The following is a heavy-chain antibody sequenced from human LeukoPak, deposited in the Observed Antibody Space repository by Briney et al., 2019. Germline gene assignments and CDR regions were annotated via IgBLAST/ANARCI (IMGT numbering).Heavy chain of an antibody. D-gene: IGHD6-6*01. Sequence: ASVKVSCKASGYAFTGYYMHWVRQAPGQGLEWVGWINPNSGGTNYAQKFQGRVTMTRDTSISTAYMELSRLRSDDTAVYYCARVTYRSSVMGDDYWGQGTLVTVSS. J-gene: IGHJ4*02. CDR3: ARVTYRSSVMGDDY. CDR2: INPNSGGT. CDR1: GYAFTGYY. V-gene: IGHV1-2*02.